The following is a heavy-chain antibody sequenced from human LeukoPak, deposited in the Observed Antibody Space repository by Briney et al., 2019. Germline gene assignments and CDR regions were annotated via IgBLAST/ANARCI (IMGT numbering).Heavy chain of an antibody. J-gene: IGHJ4*02. V-gene: IGHV3-23*01. Sequence: GGSLRPSCAASGFTFSSYAMSWVRQAPGKGLEWVSAISGSGGSTYYADSVKGRFTTSRDNSKNTLYLQMNSLRAEDTAVYYCAKDLGVVVPAAIGYWGQGTLVTVSS. D-gene: IGHD2-2*01. CDR3: AKDLGVVVPAAIGY. CDR2: ISGSGGST. CDR1: GFTFSSYA.